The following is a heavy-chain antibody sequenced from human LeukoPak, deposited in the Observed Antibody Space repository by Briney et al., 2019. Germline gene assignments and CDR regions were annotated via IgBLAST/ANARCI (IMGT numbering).Heavy chain of an antibody. CDR2: INQDGSQR. D-gene: IGHD2-15*01. CDR1: GFSLSAYW. V-gene: IGHV3-7*03. J-gene: IGHJ4*02. CDR3: ARDSTYSSGSRFYNRFDY. Sequence: PGGSLRLSCAASGFSLSAYWMTWVRQAPGKGLEWVANINQDGSQRNHVDSVKGRFTISRDNAKNSLYLQMDSLTAEDTAVYYCARDSTYSSGSRFYNRFDYWGQGTLVTVSS.